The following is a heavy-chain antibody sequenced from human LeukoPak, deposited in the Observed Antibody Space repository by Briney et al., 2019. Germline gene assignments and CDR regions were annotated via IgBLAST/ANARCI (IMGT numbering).Heavy chain of an antibody. Sequence: PGGSLRLSCAASGFTFSSYWMGWVRQAPGKGLEWAAYIKQDGSEKYYADSVKGRFTISRDNSKNTLYLQMNSLRAEDTAVYYCAKDISIGARNWNYFDYWGQGTLVTVSS. D-gene: IGHD1-20*01. V-gene: IGHV3-7*01. CDR1: GFTFSSYW. CDR2: IKQDGSEK. J-gene: IGHJ4*02. CDR3: AKDISIGARNWNYFDY.